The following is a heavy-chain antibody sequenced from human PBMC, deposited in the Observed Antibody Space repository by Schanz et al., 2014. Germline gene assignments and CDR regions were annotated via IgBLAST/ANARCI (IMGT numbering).Heavy chain of an antibody. CDR3: ARGYCAGTSCPIFDY. CDR1: GYSFSTYA. V-gene: IGHV7-4-1*02. J-gene: IGHJ4*02. Sequence: QVHLVQSESELKNPGASVKVSCKTSGYSFSTYAMNWVRQAPGQGLEWMGWINTKTGNPTYAQGFTGRFVFSLDTYVSTTHLQITTLKADDTAVYYCARGYCAGTSCPIFDYWGQGTLVTVSS. D-gene: IGHD2-2*01. CDR2: INTKTGNP.